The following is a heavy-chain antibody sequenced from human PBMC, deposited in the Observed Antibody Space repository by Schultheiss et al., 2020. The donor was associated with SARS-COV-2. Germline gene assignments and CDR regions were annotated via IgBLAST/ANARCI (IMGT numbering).Heavy chain of an antibody. J-gene: IGHJ4*02. CDR3: ATHREYCSGGSCNGAGDY. V-gene: IGHV1-18*01. Sequence: ASVKVSCKASGYTLTSYGISWVRQAPGQGLEWMGWISPYNGNTNYAQKLQGRVTMTTDTSTSTAYMELRSLRSDDTAVYYCATHREYCSGGSCNGAGDYWGQGTLVTVSS. CDR2: ISPYNGNT. D-gene: IGHD2-15*01. CDR1: GYTLTSYG.